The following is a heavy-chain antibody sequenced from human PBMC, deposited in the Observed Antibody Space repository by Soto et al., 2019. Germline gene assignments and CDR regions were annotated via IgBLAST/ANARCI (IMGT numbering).Heavy chain of an antibody. D-gene: IGHD2-2*01. CDR1: GGSFSGYY. Sequence: SETLSLTXAVYGGSFSGYYWSWIRQPPGKGLEWIGEINHSGSTNYNPSLKSRVTISVDTSKNQFSLKLSSVTAADTAVYYCASIRPDIVVVPAASTGGMDVWGQGTTVTVSS. CDR2: INHSGST. J-gene: IGHJ6*02. CDR3: ASIRPDIVVVPAASTGGMDV. V-gene: IGHV4-34*01.